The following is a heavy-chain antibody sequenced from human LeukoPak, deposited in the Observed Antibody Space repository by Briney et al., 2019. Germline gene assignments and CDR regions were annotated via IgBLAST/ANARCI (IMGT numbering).Heavy chain of an antibody. V-gene: IGHV4-34*01. J-gene: IGHJ6*02. CDR1: GGSFSGYY. CDR3: ARGRYYYDGSGLYGMDV. Sequence: SETLSLTCAVYGGSFSGYYWSWIRQPPGKGLEWIGEINHSGSTNYNPSLKSRVTISVDTSKNQFSLKLSSVTAADTAVYYCARGRYYYDGSGLYGMDVWGQGTTVTVSS. CDR2: INHSGST. D-gene: IGHD3-22*01.